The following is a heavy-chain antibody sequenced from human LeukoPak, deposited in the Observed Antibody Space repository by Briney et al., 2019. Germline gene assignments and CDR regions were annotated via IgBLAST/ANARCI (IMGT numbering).Heavy chain of an antibody. J-gene: IGHJ4*02. D-gene: IGHD2/OR15-2a*01. CDR1: GGSISSGGYY. Sequence: PSETLSLTCTVSGGSISSGGYYWSWIRQPPGKGLEWIGEINHSGSTNYNPSLKSRVTISVDTSKNQFSLKLSSVTAADTAVYYCARGREVWSRWGLSVLLPIDYWGQGTLVTVSS. V-gene: IGHV4-39*07. CDR2: INHSGST. CDR3: ARGREVWSRWGLSVLLPIDY.